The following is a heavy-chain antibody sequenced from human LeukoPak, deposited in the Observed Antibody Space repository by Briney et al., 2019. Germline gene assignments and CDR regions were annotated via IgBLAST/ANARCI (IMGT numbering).Heavy chain of an antibody. CDR1: GYTFTSYG. CDR3: ARKGGLGRGGSYGSNTDY. V-gene: IGHV1-18*01. J-gene: IGHJ4*02. D-gene: IGHD1-26*01. CDR2: ISAYNGNT. Sequence: EASVKVSFKASGYTFTSYGISWVRQAPGQGLEWMGWISAYNGNTNYAQKLQGRVTMTTDTSTSTAYMELRSLRSDDTAVYYCARKGGLGRGGSYGSNTDYWGQGTLVTVSS.